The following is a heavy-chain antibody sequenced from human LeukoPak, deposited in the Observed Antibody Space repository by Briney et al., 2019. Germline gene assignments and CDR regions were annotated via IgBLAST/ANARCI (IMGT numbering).Heavy chain of an antibody. Sequence: GVLRLSCTASGFTFGDYAMSWFRQAPGKGLEWVGFIRSKAYGGTTEYAASVKARFTISRDDSKSIHYLQMNSLKTEDTAVYYCPRGGRAAAGIYYWGQGTLVTVSS. V-gene: IGHV3-49*03. CDR2: IRSKAYGGTT. D-gene: IGHD6-13*01. CDR1: GFTFGDYA. J-gene: IGHJ4*02. CDR3: PRGGRAAAGIYY.